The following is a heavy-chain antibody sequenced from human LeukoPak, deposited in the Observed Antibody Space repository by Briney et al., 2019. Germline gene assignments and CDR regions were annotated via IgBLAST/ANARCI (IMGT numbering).Heavy chain of an antibody. D-gene: IGHD1-1*01. V-gene: IGHV1-46*01. CDR2: INPSGGST. J-gene: IGHJ5*02. Sequence: ASVKVSCKASGYTFTSYYMHWVRQAPGQGLEWMGIINPSGGSTSYAQKFQGRVTMTRDMSTITVYMELSSLRSEDTAVYYCARILSNWNAPGGWFDPWGQGTLVTVSS. CDR3: ARILSNWNAPGGWFDP. CDR1: GYTFTSYY.